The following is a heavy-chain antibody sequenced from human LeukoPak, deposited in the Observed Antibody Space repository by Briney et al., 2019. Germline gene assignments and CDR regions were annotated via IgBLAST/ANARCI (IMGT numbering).Heavy chain of an antibody. D-gene: IGHD2-15*01. V-gene: IGHV3-30*02. CDR2: IRYDATNK. CDR1: GFSFSNYG. CDR3: AKTMVVAATYSFDY. Sequence: GGSLRLSCAASGFSFSNYGMHWVRQAPGKGLEWVAFIRYDATNKYYADSVKGRFTISRDNSKNTLYLQMNSLRAEDTAVYYCAKTMVVAATYSFDYWGQGTLVTVSS. J-gene: IGHJ4*02.